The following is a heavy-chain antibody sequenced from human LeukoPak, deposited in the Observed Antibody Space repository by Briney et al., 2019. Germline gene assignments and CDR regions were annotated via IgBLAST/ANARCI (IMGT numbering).Heavy chain of an antibody. CDR2: ISAYNGNT. CDR3: ARAPLYYYDSSGYYRRYGMDV. V-gene: IGHV1-18*01. Sequence: GASVKVSCKASGYTFTSYGISWVRQAPGQGLEWMGWISAYNGNTNYAQKLQGRVTMTTDTSTSTAYMELRSLRSDDTAVYYCARAPLYYYDSSGYYRRYGMDVWGQGTTVTVSS. CDR1: GYTFTSYG. J-gene: IGHJ6*02. D-gene: IGHD3-22*01.